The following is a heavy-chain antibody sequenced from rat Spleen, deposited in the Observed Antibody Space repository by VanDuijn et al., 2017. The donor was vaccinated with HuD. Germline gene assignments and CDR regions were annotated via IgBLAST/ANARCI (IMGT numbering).Heavy chain of an antibody. Sequence: EVQLVESGGGLVQPGGSLKLSCVASGFTFNNYWITWIRQAPGKGLEWVASISYDGTATYYRDSVKGRFTLSRDIAKTTLYLHMTSLRSEDTATYYCTTDLAGQPDYWGQGVMVTVSS. V-gene: IGHV5-31*01. CDR2: ISYDGTAT. J-gene: IGHJ2*01. D-gene: IGHD5-1*01. CDR1: GFTFNNYW. CDR3: TTDLAGQPDY.